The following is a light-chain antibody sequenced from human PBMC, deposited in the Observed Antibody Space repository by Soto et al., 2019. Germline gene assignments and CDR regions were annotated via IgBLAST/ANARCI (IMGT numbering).Light chain of an antibody. Sequence: DIQITQSPSTLSASVGDRVTITCRASQSISSWLAWYQQKPGKAPKLLIYKASSLESGVPSRFSGSGSGTEFTLTISSLQPDDFATYYCQQYNSYQGTFGQGTKVDIK. J-gene: IGKJ1*01. V-gene: IGKV1-5*03. CDR2: KAS. CDR3: QQYNSYQGT. CDR1: QSISSW.